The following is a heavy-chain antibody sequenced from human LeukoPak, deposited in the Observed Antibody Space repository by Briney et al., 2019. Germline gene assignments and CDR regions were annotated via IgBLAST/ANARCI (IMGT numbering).Heavy chain of an antibody. D-gene: IGHD4-17*01. J-gene: IGHJ4*02. Sequence: GGSLRLSCATSGFTFNNYNMNWVRQAPGRALEWVSSITSSGTYIFYADSVKGRFTISRDNAKNSLYLQMNSLRAEDTAVYYCAREGGYGDYASGYWGQGTLVTVSS. CDR3: AREGGYGDYASGY. CDR2: ITSSGTYI. V-gene: IGHV3-21*01. CDR1: GFTFNNYN.